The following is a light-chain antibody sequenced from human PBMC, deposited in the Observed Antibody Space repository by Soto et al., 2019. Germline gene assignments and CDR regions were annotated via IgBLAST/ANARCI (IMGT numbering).Light chain of an antibody. CDR2: DAS. J-gene: IGKJ5*01. V-gene: IGKV3D-20*02. CDR1: QTVRNNY. CDR3: QQRNSWPPTFT. Sequence: EFVLTQSPGTLPLSPGEIATLSCRASQTVRNNYLAWYQQKPGQAPRLLIYDASSRATGIPDRFSGGGSGTDFTLTISSLEPEDFAAYYCQQRNSWPPTFTFGQGTRLEIK.